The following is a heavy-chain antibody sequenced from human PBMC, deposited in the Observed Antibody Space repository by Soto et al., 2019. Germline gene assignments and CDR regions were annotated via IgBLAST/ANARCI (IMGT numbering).Heavy chain of an antibody. CDR3: AHRAAAGRADH. J-gene: IGHJ5*02. Sequence: QITLKESGPTLVKPTQTLTLTCTFSGFSLSTSGVGVGWIRQPPGKALEWLALIYWDDDKRYSPSLKSRLTLTKDTSKHQAVLTMTNMDPVDTATYYCAHRAAAGRADHWGQGTLVTVSS. CDR2: IYWDDDK. V-gene: IGHV2-5*02. CDR1: GFSLSTSGVG. D-gene: IGHD6-13*01.